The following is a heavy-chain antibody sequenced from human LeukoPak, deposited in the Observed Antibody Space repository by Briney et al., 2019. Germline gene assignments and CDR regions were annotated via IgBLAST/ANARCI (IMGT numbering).Heavy chain of an antibody. CDR2: IYYSGST. CDR1: GDSINSYY. J-gene: IGHJ5*02. D-gene: IGHD5-18*01. CDR3: ARAPRTQMVTACFDT. Sequence: SETLSLTCTVSGDSINSYYWTWIRQPPGKGLEWIGYIYYSGSTNSNPSLKSRVTISVDTSKNQFSLRLTSVTAADTAVYYCARAPRTQMVTACFDTSGKGTLVTLSS. V-gene: IGHV4-59*01.